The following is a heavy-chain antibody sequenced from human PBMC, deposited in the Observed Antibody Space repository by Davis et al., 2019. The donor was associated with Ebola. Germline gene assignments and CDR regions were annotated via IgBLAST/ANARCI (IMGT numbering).Heavy chain of an antibody. CDR1: GFVFSSYV. V-gene: IGHV3-20*01. Sequence: GESLKISCAASGFVFSSYVMSWVRRAPGKGLEWVSTLGLSDDKYYADSVKGRFTISRDNAKSSLYLQMNSLRAEDTALYHCARVNALTGYSRFDPWGQGTQVTVSS. J-gene: IGHJ5*02. CDR3: ARVNALTGYSRFDP. CDR2: LGLSDDK. D-gene: IGHD3-9*01.